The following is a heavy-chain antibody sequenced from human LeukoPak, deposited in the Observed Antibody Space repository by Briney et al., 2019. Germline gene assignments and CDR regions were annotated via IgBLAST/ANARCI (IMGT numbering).Heavy chain of an antibody. J-gene: IGHJ6*02. Sequence: GESLKISCKGSGYSFTSYWIGWVRQMPGKGLEWMGIIYPGDSDTRYSPSFQGQVTISADKAISTAYLQWSSLKASDTAMYYCARALQGDGYKYYYGMDVWGQGTTVTVSS. CDR2: IYPGDSDT. CDR3: ARALQGDGYKYYYGMDV. D-gene: IGHD5-24*01. CDR1: GYSFTSYW. V-gene: IGHV5-51*01.